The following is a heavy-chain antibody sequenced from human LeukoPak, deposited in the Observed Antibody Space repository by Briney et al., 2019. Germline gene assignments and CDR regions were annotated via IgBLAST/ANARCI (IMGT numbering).Heavy chain of an antibody. CDR1: GFTFSSYA. D-gene: IGHD6-19*01. J-gene: IGHJ4*02. CDR2: ISGSGGST. V-gene: IGHV3-23*01. CDR3: STGGSGWSRQTFDY. Sequence: PGGSLRLSCAASGFTFSSYAMSWVRQAPGKGLEWVSAISGSGGSTYYADPVKGRFTISRDNSKNTLYLQMNSLRAEDTAVYYCSTGGSGWSRQTFDYWGQGTLVTVSS.